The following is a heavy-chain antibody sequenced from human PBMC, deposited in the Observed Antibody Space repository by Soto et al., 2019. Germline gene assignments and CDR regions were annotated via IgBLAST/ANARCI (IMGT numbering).Heavy chain of an antibody. J-gene: IGHJ4*02. CDR3: ARGLSSSGWYELDY. CDR2: MNPNSGNT. CDR1: GHTFTSYD. Sequence: ASVKVSCKASGHTFTSYDINWVRQATGQGLEWMGWMNPNSGNTGYAQKFQGRVTMTRNTSISTAYMELSSLRSEDTAVYYCARGLSSSGWYELDYWGQGTLVTVSS. V-gene: IGHV1-8*01. D-gene: IGHD6-19*01.